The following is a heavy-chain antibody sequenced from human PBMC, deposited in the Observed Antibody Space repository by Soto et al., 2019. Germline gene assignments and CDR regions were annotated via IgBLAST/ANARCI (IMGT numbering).Heavy chain of an antibody. Sequence: LETLSLTCTVAGGSISSSGYYWGWIRQPPGKGLEWIGSIYYSGSTYYNPSLKSRVTISVDTSKNQFSLKLSSVTAADTAVYYCASSSLVEWELLPYYYYGMDVWGQGTTVTVSS. J-gene: IGHJ6*02. CDR2: IYYSGST. CDR1: GGSISSSGYY. D-gene: IGHD1-26*01. CDR3: ASSSLVEWELLPYYYYGMDV. V-gene: IGHV4-39*01.